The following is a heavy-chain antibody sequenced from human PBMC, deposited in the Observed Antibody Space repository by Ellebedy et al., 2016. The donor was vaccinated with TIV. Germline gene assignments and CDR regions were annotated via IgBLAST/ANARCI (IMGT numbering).Heavy chain of an antibody. J-gene: IGHJ4*02. Sequence: AASVKVSCKVSGYTLTELSMHWVRQAPGKGLEWMGGFDPEDGETIYAQKFQGRGTITRDTSASTAYLELSSLRSEETAVYYCLTGGGRVDSSGWYAAIYWGQGTLVTVSS. D-gene: IGHD6-19*01. CDR1: GYTLTELS. CDR2: FDPEDGET. CDR3: LTGGGRVDSSGWYAAIY. V-gene: IGHV1-24*01.